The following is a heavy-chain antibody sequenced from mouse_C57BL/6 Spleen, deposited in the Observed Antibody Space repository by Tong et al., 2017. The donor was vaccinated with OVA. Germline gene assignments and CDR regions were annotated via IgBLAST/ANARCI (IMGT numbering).Heavy chain of an antibody. J-gene: IGHJ3*01. D-gene: IGHD1-1*01. CDR3: ARDGSSYQAWFAY. CDR1: GYTFTSYW. V-gene: IGHV1-59*01. CDR2: IDPSDSYT. Sequence: VQLQESGAELAKPGASVKLSCKASGYTFTSYWMHWVKQRPGQGLEWIGVIDPSDSYTNYNQKFKGKATLTVDTSSSTAYMQLSSLTSEDSAVYYCARDGSSYQAWFAYWGQGTLVTVSA.